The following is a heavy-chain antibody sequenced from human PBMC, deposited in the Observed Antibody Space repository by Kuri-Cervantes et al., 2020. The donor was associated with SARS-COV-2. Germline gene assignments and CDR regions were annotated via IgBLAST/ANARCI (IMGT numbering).Heavy chain of an antibody. Sequence: WGSLRLSCTVSGGSISSSSYYWGWIRQPPGKGLEWIGSIYYSGSTYYNPSLKSRVTISVDTSKNQFSLKLSSVTAADTAVYYCARLLPGPVDYWGQGTLVTVSS. CDR2: IYYSGST. J-gene: IGHJ4*02. CDR1: GGSISSSSYY. D-gene: IGHD3-16*01. CDR3: ARLLPGPVDY. V-gene: IGHV4-39*01.